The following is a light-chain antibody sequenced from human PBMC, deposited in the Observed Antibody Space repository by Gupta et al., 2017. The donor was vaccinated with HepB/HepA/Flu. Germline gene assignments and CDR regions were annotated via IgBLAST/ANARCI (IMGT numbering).Light chain of an antibody. CDR1: SSNVGSNT. J-gene: IGLJ2*01. V-gene: IGLV1-44*01. CDR2: ISD. Sequence: QSLLPQPPAASGIPGQRVTLSCSGSSSNVGSNTVNCYQQLPGTGHNLLIVISDQRPSGVPDRFSFSNSGTSDSPAITGLHSEDEAEDDCSGWDDSMSGHVVFGGGTKLTVL. CDR3: SGWDDSMSGHVV.